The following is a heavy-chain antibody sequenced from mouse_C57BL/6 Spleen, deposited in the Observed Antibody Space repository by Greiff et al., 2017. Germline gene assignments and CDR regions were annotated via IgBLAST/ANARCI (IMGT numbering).Heavy chain of an antibody. Sequence: VQLVESGPGLVAPSQSLSITCTVSGFSLTSYGVDWVRQSPGKGLEWLGVIWGVGSTNYNSALKSRLSISKDNSKSQVFLKMNSLQTDDTAMYXCARDGYYVGGYYAMDYWGQGTSVTVSS. V-gene: IGHV2-6*01. CDR1: GFSLTSYG. CDR3: ARDGYYVGGYYAMDY. CDR2: IWGVGST. D-gene: IGHD2-3*01. J-gene: IGHJ4*01.